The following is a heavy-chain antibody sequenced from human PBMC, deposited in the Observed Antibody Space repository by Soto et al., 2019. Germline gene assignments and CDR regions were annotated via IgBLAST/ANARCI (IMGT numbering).Heavy chain of an antibody. CDR3: AQAREDLVLFVAFEI. J-gene: IGHJ4*02. D-gene: IGHD2-21*01. CDR2: ISDDGLNK. Sequence: SLRLSCAASGFTFSAYAMHWVRQAPDKGLEWVAVISDDGLNKYYRDSLKGRFTISRDNSKNTLHLQMNSLRPEDTAVYYCAQAREDLVLFVAFEIWGQGTRVTVSS. CDR1: GFTFSAYA. V-gene: IGHV3-30*18.